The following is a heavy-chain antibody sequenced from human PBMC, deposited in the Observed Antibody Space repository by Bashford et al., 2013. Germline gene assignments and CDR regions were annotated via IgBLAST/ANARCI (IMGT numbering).Heavy chain of an antibody. D-gene: IGHD4-17*01. CDR2: IIPIFGTA. Sequence: WVRQAPGQGLEWMGGIIPIFGTANYAQKFQGRVTITADESTSTAYMELSSLRSEDTAVYYCARGEIHDYGDYLFDYVGPGNPGHRLL. J-gene: IGHJ4*02. V-gene: IGHV1-69*01. CDR3: ARGEIHDYGDYLFDY.